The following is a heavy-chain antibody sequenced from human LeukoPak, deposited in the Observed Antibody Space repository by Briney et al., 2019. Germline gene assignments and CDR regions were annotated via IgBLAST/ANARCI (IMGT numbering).Heavy chain of an antibody. CDR3: ASGADDAKVGY. Sequence: SETLSLTCTVSGASITSYYLTWIWQTPGKGLVWIGHRHPSGGISYNPSLWSRVTISADTSKNQFSLRLTFVNAADTAVYYSASGADDAKVGYWGQGSLVSVSS. CDR1: GASITSYY. CDR2: RHPSGGI. J-gene: IGHJ4*02. V-gene: IGHV4-4*08. D-gene: IGHD1-26*01.